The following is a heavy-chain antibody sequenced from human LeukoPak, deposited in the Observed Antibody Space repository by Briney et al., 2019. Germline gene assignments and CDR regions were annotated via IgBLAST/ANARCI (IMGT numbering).Heavy chain of an antibody. D-gene: IGHD3-22*01. CDR1: GFTFSNYA. Sequence: GGSLRLSCAASGFTFSNYAMTWVRQAPGMGLEWVSAISASGGGTFYADSVKGRFTISRDNSKNTLYLQVNSLRTEDTAVYYCANRFDRSPYYLDYWGQGTLVTVSS. V-gene: IGHV3-23*01. CDR2: ISASGGGT. CDR3: ANRFDRSPYYLDY. J-gene: IGHJ4*02.